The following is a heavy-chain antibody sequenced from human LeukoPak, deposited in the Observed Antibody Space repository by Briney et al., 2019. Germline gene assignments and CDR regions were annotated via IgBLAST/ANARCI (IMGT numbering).Heavy chain of an antibody. D-gene: IGHD3-3*02. V-gene: IGHV4-59*01. CDR3: ARQRADRIFGVVMGFGLDY. J-gene: IGHJ4*02. CDR1: GGSISSYY. CDR2: IYYSGST. Sequence: SETLSLTCTVSGGSISSYYWNWIRQSPGKGLEWIGYIYYSGSTNYNPSLNSRVTISVDTSKNQFSLKLSSVTAADTAVYYCARQRADRIFGVVMGFGLDYWGRGTLVTVSS.